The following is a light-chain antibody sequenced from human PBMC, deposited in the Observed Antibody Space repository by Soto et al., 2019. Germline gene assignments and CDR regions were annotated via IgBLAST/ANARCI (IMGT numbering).Light chain of an antibody. CDR3: CSLAGRYIYV. V-gene: IGLV2-11*01. Sequence: QSALTQPRSVSGSPGQSVTISCTGTSDDVGNHNFVSWYQQHPGKAPKLMIYDVTKRPSGVPDRFSCSKSGITASLTISGLQADEEADYYCCSLAGRYIYVFGTGTKLTVL. J-gene: IGLJ1*01. CDR2: DVT. CDR1: SDDVGNHNF.